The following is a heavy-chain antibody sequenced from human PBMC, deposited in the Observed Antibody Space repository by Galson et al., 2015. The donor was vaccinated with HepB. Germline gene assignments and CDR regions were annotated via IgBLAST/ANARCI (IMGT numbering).Heavy chain of an antibody. D-gene: IGHD6-13*01. CDR3: VIGGWYSSMYWVS. Sequence: SLRLSCAASGFSFSDFYMSWIRQAPGKGLEWVSQISGRRSSTDRTDSVEGRFTVSRDDAKNFVYLQMNNLRVEDTAVYYCVIGGWYSSMYWVSWGQGTQVTVSS. V-gene: IGHV3-11*06. CDR2: ISGRRSST. J-gene: IGHJ5*02. CDR1: GFSFSDFY.